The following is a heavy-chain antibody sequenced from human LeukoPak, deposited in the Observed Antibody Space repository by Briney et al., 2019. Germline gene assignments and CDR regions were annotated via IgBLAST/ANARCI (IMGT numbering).Heavy chain of an antibody. D-gene: IGHD1-26*01. J-gene: IGHJ4*02. CDR3: ATGVGATTLDY. CDR1: GYTLTELS. V-gene: IGHV1-24*01. Sequence: VASVKVSCKVSGYTLTELSMHWVRQAPGKGFEWMGGFDPEDGETIYAQKFKGRVTMTEDTSTDTAYMELSSLRSEDTAVYYCATGVGATTLDYWGQGTLVTVSS. CDR2: FDPEDGET.